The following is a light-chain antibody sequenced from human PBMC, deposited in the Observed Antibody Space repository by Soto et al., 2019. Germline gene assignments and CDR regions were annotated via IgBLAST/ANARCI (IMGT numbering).Light chain of an antibody. V-gene: IGKV3-20*01. Sequence: EIVLTQSPGTLALSLGDGATLSCRASETVIRNYLAWYHQKPGQPPRLLIYGVSNRAPGVPDRFSGGGSGTEFTLTIVRLEPDDFGTYYCQQYIDSPRTFGQGTRVDVK. CDR2: GVS. CDR3: QQYIDSPRT. CDR1: ETVIRNY. J-gene: IGKJ1*01.